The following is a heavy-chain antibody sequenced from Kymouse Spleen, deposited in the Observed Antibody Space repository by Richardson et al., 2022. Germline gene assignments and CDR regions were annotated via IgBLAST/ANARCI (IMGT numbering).Heavy chain of an antibody. J-gene: IGHJ6*02. D-gene: IGHD2-2*02. CDR1: GGSISSSSYY. CDR2: IYYSGST. CDR3: ARHGVYCSSTSCYYYYYGMDV. Sequence: QLQLQESGPGLVKPSETLSLTCTVSGGSISSSSYYWGWIRQPPGKGLEWIGSIYYSGSTYYNPSLKSRVTISVDTSKNQFSLKLSSVTAADTAVYYCARHGVYCSSTSCYYYYYGMDVWGQGTTVTVSS. V-gene: IGHV4-39*01.